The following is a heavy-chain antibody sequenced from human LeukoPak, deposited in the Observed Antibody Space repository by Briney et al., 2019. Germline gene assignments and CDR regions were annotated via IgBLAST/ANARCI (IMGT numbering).Heavy chain of an antibody. D-gene: IGHD2-8*01. CDR3: VTLYCTSTKCLEF. Sequence: SETLSLTCSVSGGSISSDFWSWIRQPPGMGLEWIGYIYYTGNTNYNPSLKSRVTISTDTSKNQFSINLSSVTAADSAVYYCVTLYCTSTKCLEFWGQGTLVTVSS. CDR1: GGSISSDF. V-gene: IGHV4-59*12. J-gene: IGHJ4*02. CDR2: IYYTGNT.